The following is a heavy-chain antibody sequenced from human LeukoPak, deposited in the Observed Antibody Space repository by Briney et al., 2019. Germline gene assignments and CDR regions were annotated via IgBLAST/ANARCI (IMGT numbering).Heavy chain of an antibody. V-gene: IGHV3-30*18. CDR2: ISYDGSNK. CDR1: GFTFSSYG. D-gene: IGHD3-3*01. J-gene: IGHJ4*02. CDR3: AKQKALYYDFWSGKYYFDY. Sequence: GGSLRLSCAASGFTFSSYGMHWVRQAPGKGLEWVAVISYDGSNKYYADSVKGRFTISRDNSKNTLYLQMNSLRAEDTAVYYCAKQKALYYDFWSGKYYFDYWGQGTLVTVSS.